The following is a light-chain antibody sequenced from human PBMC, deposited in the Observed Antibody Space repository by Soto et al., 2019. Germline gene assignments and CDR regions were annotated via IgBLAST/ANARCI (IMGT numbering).Light chain of an antibody. CDR3: QQYGSSPPT. J-gene: IGKJ2*01. CDR2: GAS. CDR1: QSVSNSF. Sequence: EIVLTQSPGTLSLSPGERATLSCRASQSVSNSFLVWYQQKPGQAPRLLIYGASSRATGIPDRFSGSGSGTDFTLTISRLEPEDFAVYYCQQYGSSPPTFGRGTNLEIK. V-gene: IGKV3-20*01.